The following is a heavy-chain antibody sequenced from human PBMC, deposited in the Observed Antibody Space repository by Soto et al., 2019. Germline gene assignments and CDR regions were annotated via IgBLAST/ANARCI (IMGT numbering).Heavy chain of an antibody. CDR1: GFTFSSYA. CDR2: ISGSGGST. Sequence: EVQLLESGGGLVQPGGSLRLSCAASGFTFSSYAMSWVRQAPGKGLEWVSAISGSGGSTYYADSVKGRFTISRDNSKNTLYMQMNSRRAEDTAVYYCAKEGEPTGTRGDYYGMDVWGQGTTVTVSS. D-gene: IGHD1-1*01. J-gene: IGHJ6*02. CDR3: AKEGEPTGTRGDYYGMDV. V-gene: IGHV3-23*01.